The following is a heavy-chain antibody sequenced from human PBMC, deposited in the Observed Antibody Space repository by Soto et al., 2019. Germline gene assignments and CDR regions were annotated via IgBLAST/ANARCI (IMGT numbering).Heavy chain of an antibody. J-gene: IGHJ4*02. V-gene: IGHV5-51*03. Sequence: EVQLVQSGAEVKKPGESLKISCKASGYDFTSHWIGWVRQMPGKGLECMGIIYPGDSDTTYSPSFQGQFTISADKSVSTAYLHWNSMKASDTAIYYCARRGLCVTDGCYSLEYWGQGTLVTVSS. CDR3: ARRGLCVTDGCYSLEY. CDR1: GYDFTSHW. CDR2: IYPGDSDT. D-gene: IGHD2-15*01.